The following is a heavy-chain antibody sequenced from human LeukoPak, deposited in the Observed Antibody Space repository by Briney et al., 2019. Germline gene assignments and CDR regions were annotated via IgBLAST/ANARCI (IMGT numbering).Heavy chain of an antibody. V-gene: IGHV4-39*01. D-gene: IGHD3-22*01. CDR1: GGSISSSTYY. CDR3: ARHGHYDSRGYYSSFDY. CDR2: VYYSGST. Sequence: SETLSLTCTVSGGSISSSTYYWGWIRQPPGKGLEWIGSVYYSGSTYYNPSLKSRVTVSVDTSKNQFSLKLSSVTAADTAVFYCARHGHYDSRGYYSSFDYWGQGTLVTVSS. J-gene: IGHJ4*02.